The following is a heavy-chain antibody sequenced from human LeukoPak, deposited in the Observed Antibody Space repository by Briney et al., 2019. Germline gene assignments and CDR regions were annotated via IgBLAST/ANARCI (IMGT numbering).Heavy chain of an antibody. V-gene: IGHV1-18*01. J-gene: IGHJ6*03. CDR3: AKVDYGPDYNYYYMDV. CDR2: ITAYNGDT. CDR1: GYTFTSYG. Sequence: ASVKVSCKASGYTFTSYGVSWVRQAPGQGLEWMGWITAYNGDTSYAQNLQARVTMTTDTSTSTAYMELRSLRSDDTAVYYCAKVDYGPDYNYYYMDVWGQGTTVTVSS. D-gene: IGHD4-17*01.